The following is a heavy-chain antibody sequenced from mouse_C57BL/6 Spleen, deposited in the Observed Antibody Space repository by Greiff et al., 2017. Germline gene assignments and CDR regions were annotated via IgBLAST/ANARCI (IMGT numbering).Heavy chain of an antibody. CDR2: IYPGDGDT. D-gene: IGHD1-1*01. Sequence: VQLQQSGPELVKPGASVKISCKASGYAFSSSWMNWVKQRPGKGLEWIGRIYPGDGDTNYNRKFKGKATLTADKSSSTAYMQLSSLTSEDSAVYFCARTYGSSVAWFAYWGQGTLVTVSA. CDR3: ARTYGSSVAWFAY. CDR1: GYAFSSSW. J-gene: IGHJ3*01. V-gene: IGHV1-82*01.